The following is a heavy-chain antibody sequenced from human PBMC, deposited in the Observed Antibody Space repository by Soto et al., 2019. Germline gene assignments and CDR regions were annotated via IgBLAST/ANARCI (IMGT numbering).Heavy chain of an antibody. Sequence: SVKVSCKASGGTFSSYTISWVRQAPGQGLEWMGRIIPILGIANYAQKFQGRVTITADKSTSTAYMELSSLRSEDTAVYYCARDVWFGELVTEAPFDYWGQGTLVTVSS. V-gene: IGHV1-69*04. CDR1: GGTFSSYT. CDR2: IIPILGIA. D-gene: IGHD3-10*01. J-gene: IGHJ4*02. CDR3: ARDVWFGELVTEAPFDY.